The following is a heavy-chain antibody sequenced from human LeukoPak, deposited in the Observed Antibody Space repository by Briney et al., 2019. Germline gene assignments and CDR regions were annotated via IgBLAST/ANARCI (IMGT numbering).Heavy chain of an antibody. V-gene: IGHV3-15*01. CDR2: IKTQIDGGTT. CDR3: TTSQQLLNYAYDF. J-gene: IGHJ3*01. D-gene: IGHD2-2*01. Sequence: GGSLRLSCAASGFTLNIAWMTWVSQAPGKWLEWGGRIKTQIDGGTTDYAAPVKGRFTISRDDSKNTLYLQMNGLKTEDTAVYYCTTSQQLLNYAYDFWGEATMVTVSS. CDR1: GFTLNIAW.